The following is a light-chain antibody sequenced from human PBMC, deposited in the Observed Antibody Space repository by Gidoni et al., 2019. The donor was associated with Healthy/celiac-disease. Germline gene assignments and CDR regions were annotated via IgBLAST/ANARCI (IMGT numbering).Light chain of an antibody. CDR2: AAS. CDR1: QSSSSY. CDR3: QQSYSTPRA. V-gene: IGKV1-39*01. J-gene: IGKJ1*01. Sequence: DIHITQSPSSLSASVGDRVTITCRASQSSSSYLHWYQQKPGEAPKLLIYAASRLQSRVPSRFSGSGSRTDFTLTISSLQHEDVATYYCQQSYSTPRAFGRXTKVEIK.